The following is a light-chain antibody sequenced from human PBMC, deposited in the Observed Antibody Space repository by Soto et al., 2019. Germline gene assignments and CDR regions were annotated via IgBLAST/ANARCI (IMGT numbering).Light chain of an antibody. CDR2: GAS. V-gene: IGKV3-11*01. CDR3: QQRSNWPWT. Sequence: EIVMTKYTATLSVSPGERATLSCRASQSVSGNLAWYQQKPGQAPRLLIYGASNRATGIPARFSGSGSGTDFTLTISSLEPEDFAVYYCQQRSNWPWTFGQGTKVDI. J-gene: IGKJ1*01. CDR1: QSVSGN.